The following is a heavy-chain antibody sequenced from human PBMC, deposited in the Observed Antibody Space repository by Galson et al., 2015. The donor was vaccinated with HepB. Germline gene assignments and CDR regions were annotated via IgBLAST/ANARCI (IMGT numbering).Heavy chain of an antibody. Sequence: SLRLSCAASGFTFSSNVMSWVRQAPGKGLEWVSAISGSAGSTYYADSVKGRFTISRDNSKNTLYLQMNSLRAEDTAVYYCAKVGDGYNYGYWGQGTLVTVSS. V-gene: IGHV3-23*01. J-gene: IGHJ4*02. CDR3: AKVGDGYNYGY. CDR1: GFTFSSNV. CDR2: ISGSAGST. D-gene: IGHD5-24*01.